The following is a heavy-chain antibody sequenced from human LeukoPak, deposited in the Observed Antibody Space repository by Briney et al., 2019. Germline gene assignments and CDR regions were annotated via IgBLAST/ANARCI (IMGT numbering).Heavy chain of an antibody. J-gene: IGHJ4*02. V-gene: IGHV3-23*01. CDR3: AKTAQYSSSRIDC. D-gene: IGHD6-13*01. Sequence: GASLRLSCAASGFTFSSYAMSWVRQAPGKGLEWVSGINGSGRVTYYADSVKGRFTISRDNSENTLYLQMNSLRAEDTAVYYCAKTAQYSSSRIDCWGQGTLVTVPS. CDR2: INGSGRVT. CDR1: GFTFSSYA.